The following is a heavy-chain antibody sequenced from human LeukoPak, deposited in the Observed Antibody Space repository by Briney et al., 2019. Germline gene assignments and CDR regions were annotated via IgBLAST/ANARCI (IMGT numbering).Heavy chain of an antibody. J-gene: IGHJ4*02. Sequence: ASVKVSCKASGYTFTSYGISWVRQAPGQGLEWTGWISAYNGNTNYAQKLQGRVTMTTDTSTSTAYMELRSLRSDDTAVYYCARAPSIAVAGDFDYWGQGTLVTVSS. CDR2: ISAYNGNT. V-gene: IGHV1-18*01. CDR3: ARAPSIAVAGDFDY. CDR1: GYTFTSYG. D-gene: IGHD6-19*01.